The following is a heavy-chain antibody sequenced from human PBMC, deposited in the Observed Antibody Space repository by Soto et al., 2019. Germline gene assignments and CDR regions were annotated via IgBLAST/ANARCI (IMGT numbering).Heavy chain of an antibody. V-gene: IGHV4-59*01. D-gene: IGHD6-6*01. CDR1: GGSISSYY. Sequence: PSETLSLTCTVSGGSISSYYWSWIRQPPGKGLEWIGYIYYSGSTNYNPSLKSRVTISVDTSKNQFSLKLSSVTAADTAVYYCARDVGSIAARQSYYYYYYMDVWGKGTTVTVSS. J-gene: IGHJ6*03. CDR3: ARDVGSIAARQSYYYYYYMDV. CDR2: IYYSGST.